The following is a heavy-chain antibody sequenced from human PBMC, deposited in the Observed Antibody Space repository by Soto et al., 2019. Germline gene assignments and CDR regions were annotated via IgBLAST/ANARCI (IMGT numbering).Heavy chain of an antibody. V-gene: IGHV3-23*01. CDR1: GFTFSSYA. J-gene: IGHJ4*02. D-gene: IGHD3-3*01. CDR2: ISGSGGST. Sequence: WGSLRLSCAASGFTFSSYAMSWVRQAPGKGLEWVSAISGSGGSTYYADSVKGRFTISRDNSKNTLYLQMNSLRAEDTAVYYCAKVKYDFWSGYYTHPFDYWGQGTLVTVSS. CDR3: AKVKYDFWSGYYTHPFDY.